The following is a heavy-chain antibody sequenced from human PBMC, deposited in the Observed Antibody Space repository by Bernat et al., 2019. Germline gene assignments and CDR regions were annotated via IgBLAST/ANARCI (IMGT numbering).Heavy chain of an antibody. CDR1: GFTFSSYG. CDR2: ISYDGSNK. Sequence: QVQLVESGGGVVQPGRSLRLSCAASGFTFSSYGMHWVRQAPGKGLEWVAVISYDGSNKYYADSVKGRFTISRDNSKNTLYLQMNSLRAEDTAVYYCANGYWDYYDSSGYYADFDYWGQGTLVTVSS. D-gene: IGHD3-22*01. J-gene: IGHJ4*02. CDR3: ANGYWDYYDSSGYYADFDY. V-gene: IGHV3-30*18.